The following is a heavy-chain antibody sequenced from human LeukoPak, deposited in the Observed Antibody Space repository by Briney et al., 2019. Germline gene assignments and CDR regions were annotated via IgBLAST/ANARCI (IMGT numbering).Heavy chain of an antibody. J-gene: IGHJ4*02. CDR1: GYTFTDYY. D-gene: IGHD6-19*01. CDR3: ARDQDSSGWYGLYFDY. Sequence: ASVKVSCKASGYTFTDYYMHWVRQAPGQGLEWMGWINPDSGGTNYAQNFQGRVTMTRDTSISTAYMELSRLRSDDTAVYYCARDQDSSGWYGLYFDYWGQGTLVTVSS. CDR2: INPDSGGT. V-gene: IGHV1-2*02.